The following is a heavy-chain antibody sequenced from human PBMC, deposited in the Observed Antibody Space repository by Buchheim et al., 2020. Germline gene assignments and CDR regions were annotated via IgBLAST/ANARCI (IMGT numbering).Heavy chain of an antibody. CDR2: IYYSGST. J-gene: IGHJ4*02. V-gene: IGHV4-59*08. CDR1: GGSISSYY. D-gene: IGHD3-22*01. Sequence: QVQLQESGPGLVKPSETLSLTCTVSGGSISSYYWSWIRQPPGKGLEWVGFIYYSGSTNYNPYLKSRVPITVDTSKNQFPLNLNSVTAADTAVYYCARHDSSGYYLDYFDFWGQGTL. CDR3: ARHDSSGYYLDYFDF.